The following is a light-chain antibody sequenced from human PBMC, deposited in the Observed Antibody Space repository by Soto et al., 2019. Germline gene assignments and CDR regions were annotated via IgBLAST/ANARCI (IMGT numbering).Light chain of an antibody. CDR1: HSVSSSY. J-gene: IGKJ5*01. Sequence: ELVLTQSPGTLSLSPGERATLSCTVGHSVSSSYLAWYQQKPGQAPRLLIYDASNRATGIPARFSGSGSGTDFTLPISSLEPEDFAVYYGQQRSNWPRITFGQGTRLEIK. CDR3: QQRSNWPRIT. CDR2: DAS. V-gene: IGKV3-11*01.